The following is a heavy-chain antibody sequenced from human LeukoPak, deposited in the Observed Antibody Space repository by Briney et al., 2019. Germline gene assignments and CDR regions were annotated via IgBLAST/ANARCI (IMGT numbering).Heavy chain of an antibody. Sequence: GGSLRLSCAASGFTVSSNYMSGVREAPGKGLEWVSVIYSGGSTYYADSVKGRFTISRDNCKNTLYLQRNSLRAERTGVYYCATEAYRSSTSCSNYYYYGTDVCGQGTTVTVSS. D-gene: IGHD2-2*01. V-gene: IGHV3-53*01. J-gene: IGHJ6*02. CDR1: GFTVSSNY. CDR2: IYSGGST. CDR3: ATEAYRSSTSCSNYYYYGTDV.